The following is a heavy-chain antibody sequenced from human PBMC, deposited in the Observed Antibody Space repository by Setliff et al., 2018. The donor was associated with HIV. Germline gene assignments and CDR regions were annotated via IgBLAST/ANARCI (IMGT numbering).Heavy chain of an antibody. Sequence: PSETLSLTCTVSGGSISSSSYYWGWIRQPPGKGLEWIGSIYYSGSTYYNPSLKSRVTISVDTSKNQFSLRLTSVTAADTAVYYCARRQMVVAAVDAFDIWGQGTMVTVSS. CDR1: GGSISSSSYY. CDR3: ARRQMVVAAVDAFDI. J-gene: IGHJ3*02. CDR2: IYYSGST. V-gene: IGHV4-39*01. D-gene: IGHD2-15*01.